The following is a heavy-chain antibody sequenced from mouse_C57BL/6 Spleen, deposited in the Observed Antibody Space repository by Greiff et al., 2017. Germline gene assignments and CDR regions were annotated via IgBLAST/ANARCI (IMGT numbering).Heavy chain of an antibody. D-gene: IGHD1-1*01. CDR2: VYPYNGGT. J-gene: IGHJ4*01. CDR3: ATAAGSGDYAMDY. Sequence: EVKLVESGPVLVKPGPSVKISCKASGFTFTDYYMHWVKQSHGKSLEWIGLVYPYNGGTSYNQKFKGKATLTVDTSSSTAYMELNSLTSEDSAVYYCATAAGSGDYAMDYWGQGTSVTVSS. V-gene: IGHV1-36*01. CDR1: GFTFTDYY.